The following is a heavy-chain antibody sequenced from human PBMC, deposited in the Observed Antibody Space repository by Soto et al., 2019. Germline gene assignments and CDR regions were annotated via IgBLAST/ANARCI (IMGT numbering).Heavy chain of an antibody. CDR1: GYTFTGYY. Sequence: ASVKVSCKASGYTFTGYYMHWVRQAPGQGLEWMGWINPNSGGTNYAQKFQGWVTMTRDTSISTAYMELSRLRSDDTAVYYCARDGISLTGTGKVQDLDYWGQGTLVTLL. CDR3: ARDGISLTGTGKVQDLDY. V-gene: IGHV1-2*04. J-gene: IGHJ4*02. D-gene: IGHD1-1*01. CDR2: INPNSGGT.